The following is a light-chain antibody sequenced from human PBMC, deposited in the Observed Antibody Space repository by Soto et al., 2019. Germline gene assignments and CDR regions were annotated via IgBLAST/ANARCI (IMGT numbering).Light chain of an antibody. J-gene: IGLJ1*01. CDR1: SSDVGGYNY. CDR2: EVS. Sequence: QSVLTQPPSASGSPGQSVTISCTGTSSDVGGYNYVSWYQQHPGKAPKFIIYEVSKRPSGVPDRFSGSKSGNTASLTVSGLQAEDEADYYCSSYACSNNFVFGTGTKVTVL. V-gene: IGLV2-8*01. CDR3: SSYACSNNFV.